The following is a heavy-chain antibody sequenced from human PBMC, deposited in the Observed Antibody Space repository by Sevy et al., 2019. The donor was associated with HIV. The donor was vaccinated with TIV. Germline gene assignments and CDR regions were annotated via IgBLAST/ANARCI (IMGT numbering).Heavy chain of an antibody. D-gene: IGHD6-19*01. CDR2: IYSDGKT. CDR3: AGWSSAWTLFDY. CDR1: GFTVSRNY. Sequence: GGSLRLSCAASGFTVSRNYMSWVRQAPGKGLEWVSVIYSDGKTFYADSVQDRFTISRDNSKNTLYLQMNSLRAEDTAVYYCAGWSSAWTLFDYWGQEPWSPSPQ. J-gene: IGHJ4*01. V-gene: IGHV3-66*01.